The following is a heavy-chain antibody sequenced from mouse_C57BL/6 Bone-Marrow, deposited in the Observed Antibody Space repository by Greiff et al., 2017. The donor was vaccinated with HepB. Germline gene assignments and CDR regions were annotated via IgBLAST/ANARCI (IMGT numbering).Heavy chain of an antibody. CDR3: ARSTPSYYCDS. CDR1: GYTFTSYW. J-gene: IGHJ2*01. Sequence: VQLQQPGAELVMPGASVKLSCKASGYTFTSYWMHWVKQRPGQGLEWIGEIDPSDSYTNYNQKFKGKSTLTVDKSSSTAYMQLSSLTSEDSAVYCCARSTPSYYCDSWGQGTTLTVSS. CDR2: IDPSDSYT. V-gene: IGHV1-69*01.